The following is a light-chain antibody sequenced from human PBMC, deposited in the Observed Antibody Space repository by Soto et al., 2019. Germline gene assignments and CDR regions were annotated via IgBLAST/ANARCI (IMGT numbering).Light chain of an antibody. CDR1: QSVSSN. CDR2: GAS. CDR3: QQYNNWLGT. Sequence: EIVMTQSPATLSVSPGERATLSCRASQSVSSNLAWYQQKPGQAPRPLIYGASTRATGIPARFSGSGSGTEFTLTISSLQSEDFAVYYCQQYNNWLGTFGQGTKVDIK. J-gene: IGKJ1*01. V-gene: IGKV3-15*01.